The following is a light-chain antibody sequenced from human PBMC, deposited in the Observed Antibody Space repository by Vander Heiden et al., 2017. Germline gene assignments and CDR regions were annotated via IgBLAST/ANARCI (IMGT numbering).Light chain of an antibody. V-gene: IGKV3-15*01. CDR3: QDDNIWHT. CDR2: GAS. J-gene: IGKJ5*01. Sequence: EILVTQSPGTLSVSPGERVSLSCRASQSVGTNLAWYQQKPGQPPRLLIYGASTRATGIPLRFSGSGSGTDFTLTIRSLQSEDFAFYFCQDDNIWHTFGQGTRMEIK. CDR1: QSVGTN.